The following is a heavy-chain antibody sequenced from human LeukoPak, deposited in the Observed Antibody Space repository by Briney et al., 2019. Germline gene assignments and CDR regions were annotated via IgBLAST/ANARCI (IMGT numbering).Heavy chain of an antibody. D-gene: IGHD6-6*01. CDR1: GYPFTDYD. J-gene: IGHJ5*02. CDR2: ISGRNGNT. Sequence: ASVKVSCKASGYPFTDYDINWVRQAPGQGLEWMGWISGRNGNTNYAQKLQGRVTMTTDTSTSTAYMELRSLRSDDTAVYYCAREGIAARPWFFDPWGQGTLVTVSS. CDR3: AREGIAARPWFFDP. V-gene: IGHV1-18*01.